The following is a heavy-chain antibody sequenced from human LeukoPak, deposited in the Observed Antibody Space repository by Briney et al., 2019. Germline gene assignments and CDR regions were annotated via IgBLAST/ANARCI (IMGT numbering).Heavy chain of an antibody. J-gene: IGHJ4*02. D-gene: IGHD1-20*01. CDR3: ATTTPYNWNYLDY. V-gene: IGHV4-34*01. CDR2: INHSGST. CDR1: GGSFSGYY. Sequence: SETLSLTCAVYGGSFSGYYWSWIRQPPGKGLEWIGEINHSGSTNYNPSLKSRVTISVDKSKNQFSLKLSSVTAADTAVYYCATTTPYNWNYLDYWGQGTLVTVSS.